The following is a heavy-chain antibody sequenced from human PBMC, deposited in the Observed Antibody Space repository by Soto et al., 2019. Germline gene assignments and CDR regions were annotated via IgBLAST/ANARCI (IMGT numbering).Heavy chain of an antibody. CDR2: ITYSGGSR. Sequence: PGGSLRLSCAASGFTFSNYAMAWVRQAPGKGLEWVSTITYSGGSRDYADSVKGRFTISRDNSKNTLYLQMNSLRAEDTAVYYYSKKGYYDTSGYPIRYFGYWGQGTLVTVSS. CDR3: SKKGYYDTSGYPIRYFGY. V-gene: IGHV3-23*01. J-gene: IGHJ4*02. CDR1: GFTFSNYA. D-gene: IGHD3-22*01.